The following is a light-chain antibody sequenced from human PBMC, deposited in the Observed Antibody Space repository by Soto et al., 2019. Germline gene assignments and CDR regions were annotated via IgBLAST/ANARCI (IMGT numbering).Light chain of an antibody. CDR3: QQYKHWPTIT. Sequence: MRTQSPATLSVSPGERATLSCRASQSLSTNLAWYQQKPGQAHRLLIYGASTRATDIPARFSGSGSGTEFTPTISGLQSEDFAVYYCQQYKHWPTITFGQGTRLEIK. CDR2: GAS. J-gene: IGKJ5*01. CDR1: QSLSTN. V-gene: IGKV3-15*01.